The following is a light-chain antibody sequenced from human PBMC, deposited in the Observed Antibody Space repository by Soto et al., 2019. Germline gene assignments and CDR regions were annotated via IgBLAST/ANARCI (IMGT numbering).Light chain of an antibody. V-gene: IGLV2-14*01. CDR1: SIDGGGYNY. Sequence: QSALTQPASVSGSPGQSITISCTGTSIDGGGYNYVSWYQQHPGKAPKLMIYEVSNRPSGVSNRFSGSKSGNTASLTISGLQAEDEADYYCSSYTSSSTLGVSGGGTKVTVL. J-gene: IGLJ3*02. CDR2: EVS. CDR3: SSYTSSSTLGV.